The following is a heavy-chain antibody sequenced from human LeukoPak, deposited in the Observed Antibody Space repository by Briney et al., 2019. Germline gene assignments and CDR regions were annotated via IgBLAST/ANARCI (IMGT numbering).Heavy chain of an antibody. CDR1: GGSFSGYY. J-gene: IGHJ4*02. V-gene: IGHV4-34*01. CDR2: INHRGST. CDR3: ARDNIVVVAATKAYYFDY. D-gene: IGHD2-15*01. Sequence: PSETLSLTCAVYGGSFSGYYWSWIRQPPGKGLEWIGEINHRGSTNYNPSLKSRVTISVDTSKNQFSLKLSSVTAADTAVYYCARDNIVVVAATKAYYFDYWGQGTLVTVSS.